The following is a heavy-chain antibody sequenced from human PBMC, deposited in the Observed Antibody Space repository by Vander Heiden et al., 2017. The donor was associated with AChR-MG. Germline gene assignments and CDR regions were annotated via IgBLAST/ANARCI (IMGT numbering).Heavy chain of an antibody. CDR3: ARDLKQWLVETTIYYFDY. CDR2: ISSSSSYI. CDR1: GFTFSSYS. Sequence: EVQLVESGGGLVKPGGSLRLSCAASGFTFSSYSMNWVRQAPGNGLEWVSSISSSSSYIYYADSVKGRFTISRDNAKNSLYLQMNSLRAEDTAVYYCARDLKQWLVETTIYYFDYWGQGTLVTVSS. D-gene: IGHD6-19*01. J-gene: IGHJ4*02. V-gene: IGHV3-21*01.